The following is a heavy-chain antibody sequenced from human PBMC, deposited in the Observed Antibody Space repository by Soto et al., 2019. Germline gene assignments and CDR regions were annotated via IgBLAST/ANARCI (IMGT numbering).Heavy chain of an antibody. Sequence: RVTISVDTSKNQFSLKLSSVTAADTAVYYCARGRDSIAGIDYWGQGTLVTVSS. V-gene: IGHV4-59*09. D-gene: IGHD2-21*01. CDR3: ARGRDSIAGIDY. J-gene: IGHJ4*02.